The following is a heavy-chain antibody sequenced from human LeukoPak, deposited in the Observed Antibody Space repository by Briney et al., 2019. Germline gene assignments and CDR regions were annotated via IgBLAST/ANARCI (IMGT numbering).Heavy chain of an antibody. CDR2: IRYDGSNK. D-gene: IGHD3-22*01. V-gene: IGHV3-30*02. Sequence: QSGGSLRLSCAASGFTFSSYGMHWVRQAPGKGLEWVAFIRYDGSNKYYADSVKGRFTISRDNSKNTLYLQMNSLRAEDTAVYYCAKRGDYYDSSGLRNIHFDYWGQGTLVTVSS. CDR1: GFTFSSYG. CDR3: AKRGDYYDSSGLRNIHFDY. J-gene: IGHJ4*02.